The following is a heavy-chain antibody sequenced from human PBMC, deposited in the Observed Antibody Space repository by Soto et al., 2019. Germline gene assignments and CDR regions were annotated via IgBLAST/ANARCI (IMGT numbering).Heavy chain of an antibody. CDR3: ASPGAFSQSLDP. CDR2: IYYAGST. Sequence: QLQLQESGPGLVKPSETLSITCTVSGGSFSPNYWSWIRQPPGKGLEWVGYIYYAGSTSYNPSLKRRVTISLATSKRQFSLSLSSVTAADPAVYYCASPGAFSQSLDPWGPGTLVTVSS. V-gene: IGHV4-59*08. CDR1: GGSFSPNY. J-gene: IGHJ5*02. D-gene: IGHD3-3*02.